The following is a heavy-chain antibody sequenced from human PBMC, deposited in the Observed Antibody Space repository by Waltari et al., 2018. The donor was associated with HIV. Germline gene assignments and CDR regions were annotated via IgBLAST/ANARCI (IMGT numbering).Heavy chain of an antibody. CDR2: IYPDDSDT. D-gene: IGHD3-10*01. CDR3: VTSAYGANSWIDY. Sequence: IGWVRQMPGKGLDWMAIIYPDDSDTRYNPSFRGQVTISVDRSISTAHLSWRRLKTSDIGIYYCVTSAYGANSWIDYWGQGTPVTVSS. J-gene: IGHJ4*02. V-gene: IGHV5-51*01.